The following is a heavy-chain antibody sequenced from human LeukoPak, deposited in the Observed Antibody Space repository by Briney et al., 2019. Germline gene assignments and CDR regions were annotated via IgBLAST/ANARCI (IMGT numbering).Heavy chain of an antibody. Sequence: GRSLRLSCAASGFTFSSYGMHWVRQAPGKELEWVAVISYDGSNKYYADSVKGRFTISRDNSKNTLYLQMNSLRAEDTAVYYCANLDGYNSDYYYYYGMDVWGQGTTVTVSS. D-gene: IGHD5-24*01. CDR1: GFTFSSYG. J-gene: IGHJ6*02. CDR3: ANLDGYNSDYYYYYGMDV. CDR2: ISYDGSNK. V-gene: IGHV3-30*18.